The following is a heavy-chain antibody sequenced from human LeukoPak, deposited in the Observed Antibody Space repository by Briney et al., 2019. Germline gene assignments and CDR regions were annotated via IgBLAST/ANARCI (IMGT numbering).Heavy chain of an antibody. CDR2: VSSSSSTI. J-gene: IGHJ4*02. Sequence: PGGSLRLSCAASGFTFSSYSMNWVRQAPGKGLEWVSYVSSSSSTIYYADSVKGRFTISRDNAKNSLYLQMNSLRAEDTAVYYCARRSGYLFDYWGQGTLVTVSS. CDR1: GFTFSSYS. V-gene: IGHV3-48*04. CDR3: ARRSGYLFDY. D-gene: IGHD3-22*01.